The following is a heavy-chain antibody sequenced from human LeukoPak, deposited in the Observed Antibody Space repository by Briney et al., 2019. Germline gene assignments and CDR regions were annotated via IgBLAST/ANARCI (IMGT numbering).Heavy chain of an antibody. D-gene: IGHD5-12*01. CDR3: AREGPMVATLDY. CDR1: GGSISSYY. J-gene: IGHJ4*02. V-gene: IGHV4-59*12. Sequence: PSETLSLTCTVSGGSISSYYWSWIRQPPGKGLEWIGYIYYSGSTNYNPSLKSRVTISVDTSKNQFSLKLSSVTAADTAVYYCAREGPMVATLDYWGQGTLVTVSS. CDR2: IYYSGST.